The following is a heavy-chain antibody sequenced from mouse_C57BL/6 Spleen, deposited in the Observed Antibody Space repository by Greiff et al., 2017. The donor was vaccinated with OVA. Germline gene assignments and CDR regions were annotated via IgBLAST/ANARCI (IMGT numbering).Heavy chain of an antibody. CDR3: ARHYYGSSYRYYAMDY. Sequence: DVMLVESGGGLVQPGGSLKLSCAASGFTFSDYYMYWVRQTPEKRLEWVAYISNGGGSTYYPDTVKGRFTISRDNAKNTLYLQMSRLKSEDTAMYYCARHYYGSSYRYYAMDYWGQGTSVTVAS. D-gene: IGHD1-1*01. V-gene: IGHV5-12*01. CDR2: ISNGGGST. CDR1: GFTFSDYY. J-gene: IGHJ4*01.